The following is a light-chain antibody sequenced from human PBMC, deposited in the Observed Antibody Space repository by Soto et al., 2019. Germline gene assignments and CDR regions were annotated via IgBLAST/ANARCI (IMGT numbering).Light chain of an antibody. J-gene: IGKJ1*01. Sequence: DVQMTQSQSSLSASVGDTVTMSCRSSRSISTSASWYQQKPGKSPTLLIYGASARQTGVTYKFSASGSGTDFTLTISGLQLEDLATYYCQQTSSLPRTFGQGTTVDLK. V-gene: IGKV1-39*01. CDR3: QQTSSLPRT. CDR1: RSISTS. CDR2: GAS.